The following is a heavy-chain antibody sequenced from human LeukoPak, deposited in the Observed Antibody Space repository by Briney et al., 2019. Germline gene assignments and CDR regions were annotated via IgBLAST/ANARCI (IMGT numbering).Heavy chain of an antibody. CDR2: ISAYNGNT. CDR3: ARGWATIPEGY. CDR1: GYTFTSYG. J-gene: IGHJ4*02. D-gene: IGHD5-12*01. V-gene: IGHV1-18*01. Sequence: ASVKVSCKASGYTFTSYGISWVRQAPGQGLEWMGWISAYNGNTNYAQKLQGRVTMTRDTSTSTVYMELSSLRSEDTAVYYCARGWATIPEGYWGQGTLVTVSS.